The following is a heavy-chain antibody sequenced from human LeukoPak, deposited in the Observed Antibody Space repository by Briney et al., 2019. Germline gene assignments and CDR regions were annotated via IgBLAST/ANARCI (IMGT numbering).Heavy chain of an antibody. V-gene: IGHV3-23*01. CDR3: AKEEQQLVHYYYYYMDV. J-gene: IGHJ6*03. CDR2: ISGSGGST. CDR1: GFPFSSYA. D-gene: IGHD6-13*01. Sequence: GGSLRLSCAASGFPFSSYAMSWVREPPGKGLEWVSAISGSGGSTYYADSVKGRFTISRDNSKNTLYLQMNSLRAEDTAVYYCAKEEQQLVHYYYYYMDVWGKGTTVTVSS.